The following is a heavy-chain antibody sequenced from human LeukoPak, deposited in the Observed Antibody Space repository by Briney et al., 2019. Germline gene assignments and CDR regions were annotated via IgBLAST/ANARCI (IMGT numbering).Heavy chain of an antibody. CDR1: GFTFSSYA. V-gene: IGHV3-23*01. CDR2: ISGSAGST. J-gene: IGHJ6*03. D-gene: IGHD3-16*01. CDR3: ARRGTDYYYYMDV. Sequence: GGSLRLSCAASGFTFSSYAMSWVRQAPGKGLEWVSAISGSAGSTYYADSVKGRFTISRDNSKNTLYLQMNSLRAEDTAVYYCARRGTDYYYYMDVWGKGTTVTVSS.